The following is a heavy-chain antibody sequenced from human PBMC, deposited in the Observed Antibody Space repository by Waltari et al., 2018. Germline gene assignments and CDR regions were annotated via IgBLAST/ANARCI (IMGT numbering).Heavy chain of an antibody. J-gene: IGHJ3*02. CDR1: GGSFGSFW. V-gene: IGHV4-34*02. CDR2: IDQSDPP. D-gene: IGHD3-16*02. Sequence: QVQLQQWGAGVLKPSETLSLTCVVNGGSFGSFWWSWIRQPPGKGLQWIGEIDQSDPPNYKPSLTSRVTISIDTSKNQFYLNLRSVAAADTAVYYCARHRHPGHSFDIWGQGASVLVSS. CDR3: ARHRHPGHSFDI.